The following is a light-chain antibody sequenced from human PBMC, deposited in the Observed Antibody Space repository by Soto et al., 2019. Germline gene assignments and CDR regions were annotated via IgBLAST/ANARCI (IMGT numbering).Light chain of an antibody. V-gene: IGLV1-51*01. Sequence: QSVLTQPPSVSAAPGQKVTISCSGSSSNIGNNYVSWSQQLPGTAPQLLIYDSNKRPSGIPDRFSGSKSRTSATLGITGLQTGDEADYYCGTWDSRLSVVVFGGGTKVTVL. CDR3: GTWDSRLSVVV. CDR2: DSN. CDR1: SSNIGNNY. J-gene: IGLJ2*01.